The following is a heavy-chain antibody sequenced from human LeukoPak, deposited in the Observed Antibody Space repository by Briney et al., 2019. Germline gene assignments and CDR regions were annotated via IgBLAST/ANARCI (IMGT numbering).Heavy chain of an antibody. CDR3: ARYSGSCRHFDY. V-gene: IGHV4-59*01. Sequence: SETLSLTCTVSGGSIRSYYWSWIRQPPGKGLEWIGYIFYSGSTNYNPSLKSRVTISIDTSKNQFSLKLSSVTAADTAVYYCARYSGSCRHFDYWGQGTLVTVSS. D-gene: IGHD1-26*01. J-gene: IGHJ4*02. CDR2: IFYSGST. CDR1: GGSIRSYY.